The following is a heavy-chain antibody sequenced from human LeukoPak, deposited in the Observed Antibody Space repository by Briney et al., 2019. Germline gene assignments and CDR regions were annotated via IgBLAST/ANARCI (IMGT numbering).Heavy chain of an antibody. J-gene: IGHJ4*02. CDR1: GYNFSSYA. CDR3: ARDHNAERRARRLFDY. V-gene: IGHV1-18*01. Sequence: AAVKVSCKASGYNFSSYAVSWVRPAPGQGLEWLGWISANNGDTKYAQTVQGRITMTTDTSTSTAYMELRSLRSDDTAVYYCARDHNAERRARRLFDYWGQGTLVTVSS. CDR2: ISANNGDT. D-gene: IGHD6-25*01.